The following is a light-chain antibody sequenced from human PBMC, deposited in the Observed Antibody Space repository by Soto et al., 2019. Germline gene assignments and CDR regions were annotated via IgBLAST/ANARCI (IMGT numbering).Light chain of an antibody. CDR3: QQYGSSRTWT. J-gene: IGKJ1*01. V-gene: IGKV3-20*01. CDR2: GTS. CDR1: QSVSSSY. Sequence: EIALTQSPGTLSLSPGERATLSCRASQSVSSSYLAWYQQKPGQAPRLLIYGTSSRATGIPDRFSGSGSGTDFTLTISRLEPEDFAVYYCQQYGSSRTWTFGQGTKVEIK.